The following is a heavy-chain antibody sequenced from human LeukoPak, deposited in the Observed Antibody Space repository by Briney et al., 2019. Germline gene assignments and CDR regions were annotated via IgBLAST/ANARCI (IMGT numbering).Heavy chain of an antibody. D-gene: IGHD1-1*01. V-gene: IGHV4-39*01. CDR2: IFYNGKT. CDR3: ARHRDTGYYYYMDV. J-gene: IGHJ6*03. CDR1: GGSISVSSYY. Sequence: SETLSLTCTVSGGSISVSSYYWGWIRQPPGKGLEWIGNIFYNGKTYYNPSLKSRVTISVDTSKDQFSLKLSSVTAADTAVYLCARHRDTGYYYYMDVWGTGTTVTVSS.